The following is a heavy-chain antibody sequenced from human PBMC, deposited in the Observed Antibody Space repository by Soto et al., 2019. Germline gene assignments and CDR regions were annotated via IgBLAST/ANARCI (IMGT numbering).Heavy chain of an antibody. D-gene: IGHD3-22*01. J-gene: IGHJ4*02. CDR1: GGSVSSGSYY. CDR2: IYYRGST. CDR3: ARGLYYYDTTGYYLFDY. Sequence: PSETLSLTCTVSGGSVSSGSYYWSWIRQPPGKGLEWIGYIYYRGSTNYNPSLKSRVTISVDTSKNQFSLKLSSVTAADTAVYYCARGLYYYDTTGYYLFDYWGQGTLVTVS. V-gene: IGHV4-61*01.